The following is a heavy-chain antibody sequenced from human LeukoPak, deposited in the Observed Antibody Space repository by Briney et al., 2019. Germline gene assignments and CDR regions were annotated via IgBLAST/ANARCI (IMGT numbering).Heavy chain of an antibody. CDR2: ISSSSSTI. CDR1: GFTFSSYS. J-gene: IGHJ6*02. CDR3: ARDELEDCSNSSCYSYDYYGMDC. Sequence: GGSLRLSCAASGFTFSSYSMIWVRQAPGKGLEWVSYISSSSSTIYYADSVKGRFTISRDNAKNSLYLQMNSLRDEDTAVYYCARDELEDCSNSSCYSYDYYGMDCWGQGTTVTVSS. D-gene: IGHD2-2*01. V-gene: IGHV3-48*02.